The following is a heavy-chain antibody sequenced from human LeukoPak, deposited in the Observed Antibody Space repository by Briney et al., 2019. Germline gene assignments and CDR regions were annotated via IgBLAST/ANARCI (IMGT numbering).Heavy chain of an antibody. CDR2: IKSKTDGGTT. CDR3: TTEGIVVVPAAPINYYYYYGMDV. D-gene: IGHD2-2*01. CDR1: GFTFSNAW. Sequence: GGSLRLSCAASGFTFSNAWMGWVRQAPGKGLEWVGRIKSKTDGGTTDYAAPVKGRFTISRDDSKNTLYLQMNSLKTEDTAVYYCTTEGIVVVPAAPINYYYYYGMDVWGEGTTVTVSS. V-gene: IGHV3-15*01. J-gene: IGHJ6*04.